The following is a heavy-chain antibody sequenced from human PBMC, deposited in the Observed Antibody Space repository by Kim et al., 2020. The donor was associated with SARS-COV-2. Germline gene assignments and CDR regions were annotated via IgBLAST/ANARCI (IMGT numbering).Heavy chain of an antibody. V-gene: IGHV4-61*01. CDR2: IYYSGST. Sequence: SETLSLTCTVSGGSVSSGSYYWSWIRQPPGKGLEWIGYIYYSGSTNYNPSLKSRVTISVDTSKNQFSLKLSSVTAADTAVYYCARVPVGAIFRDAFDIWGQGTMVTVSS. CDR1: GGSVSSGSYY. J-gene: IGHJ3*02. D-gene: IGHD1-26*01. CDR3: ARVPVGAIFRDAFDI.